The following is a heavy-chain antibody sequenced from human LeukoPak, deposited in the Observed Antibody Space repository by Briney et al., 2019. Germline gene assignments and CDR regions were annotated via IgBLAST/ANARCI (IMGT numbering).Heavy chain of an antibody. J-gene: IGHJ4*02. CDR2: INHSGST. D-gene: IGHD2-2*01. V-gene: IGHV4-34*01. CDR3: AREYCSSTSCTADFDY. Sequence: SETLSLTCAVYGGSFSGYYWSWIRQPPGKGLEWIGEINHSGSTNYNPSLKSRVTISVDTSKNQFSLKLSSVTAADTAVYYCAREYCSSTSCTADFDYWGQGTLVTVSS. CDR1: GGSFSGYY.